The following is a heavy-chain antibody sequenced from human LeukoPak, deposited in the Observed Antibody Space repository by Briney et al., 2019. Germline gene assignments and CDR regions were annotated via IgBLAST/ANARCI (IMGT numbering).Heavy chain of an antibody. J-gene: IGHJ2*01. D-gene: IGHD3-22*01. CDR2: IYHSGST. CDR1: GGSISSSNW. V-gene: IGHV4-4*02. Sequence: KPSGTLSLTCAVSGGSISSSNWWSWVRQPPGKGLEWIGEIYHSGSTNYNPSLKSRVTISVDKSKNQFSLKLSSVTAADTAVYYCAREFYYYDSSGPWYFDLWGRGTLVTVSS. CDR3: AREFYYYDSSGPWYFDL.